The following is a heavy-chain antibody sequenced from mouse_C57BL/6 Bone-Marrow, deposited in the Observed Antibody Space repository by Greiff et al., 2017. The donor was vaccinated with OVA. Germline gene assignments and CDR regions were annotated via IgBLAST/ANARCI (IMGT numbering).Heavy chain of an antibody. CDR3: ARVYYGSSPWFAY. CDR1: GFTLSSYA. D-gene: IGHD1-1*01. J-gene: IGHJ3*01. CDR2: ISDGGSYT. Sequence: EVQLVESGGGLVKPGGSLKLSCAASGFTLSSYAMSWVRQTPEKRLEWVATISDGGSYTYYPDNVKGRFTISRDNAKNNLYLQMSHLKSEDTAMYYCARVYYGSSPWFAYWGQGTLVTVSA. V-gene: IGHV5-4*01.